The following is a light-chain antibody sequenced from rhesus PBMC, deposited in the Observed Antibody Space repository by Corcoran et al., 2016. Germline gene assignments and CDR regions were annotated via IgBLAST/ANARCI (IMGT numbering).Light chain of an antibody. CDR2: DVS. V-gene: IGLV2S7*01. CDR1: SSDVGGYDY. CDR3: CSYTTSSTLI. J-gene: IGLJ1*01. Sequence: QSAPTQPPSVSGSPGQSVTISCTGTSSDVGGYDYVSWYQQHPGKVPKLIIYDVSQRPSGVSDRFSGSKSGNTASLTISGLQAEDEADYYCCSYTTSSTLILGTGARLTVL.